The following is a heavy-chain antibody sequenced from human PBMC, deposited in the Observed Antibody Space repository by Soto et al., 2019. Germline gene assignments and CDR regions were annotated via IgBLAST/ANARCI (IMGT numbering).Heavy chain of an antibody. CDR3: AHAPYSSSSMYGMDV. J-gene: IGHJ6*02. V-gene: IGHV2-5*02. D-gene: IGHD6-13*01. CDR2: IYWDDDK. Sequence: SVPTLVNPTQTLTLTCTFSWFSLSTSAVGVGWIRQPPGNALEWLALIYWDDDKRYSPSPKSRLTITKDTSKNQVVLTKTNMDPVDTATYYCAHAPYSSSSMYGMDVWGQGTTVTVSS. CDR1: WFSLSTSAVG.